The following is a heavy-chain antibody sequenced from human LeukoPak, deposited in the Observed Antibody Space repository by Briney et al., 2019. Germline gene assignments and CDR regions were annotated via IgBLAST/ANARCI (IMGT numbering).Heavy chain of an antibody. V-gene: IGHV1-69*13. CDR1: GGTFSSFA. D-gene: IGHD2-15*01. J-gene: IGHJ4*02. CDR3: ATSPFSHCSGGICYQRAYYFDY. CDR2: IIPIFGTP. Sequence: ASVKVSCKASGGTFSSFAISWVRQAPGQGLEWMGGIIPIFGTPNYAQKFQGRVTVTADEATSTAYMELSSLRSEDTAVYYCATSPFSHCSGGICYQRAYYFDYWGQGTLVTVSS.